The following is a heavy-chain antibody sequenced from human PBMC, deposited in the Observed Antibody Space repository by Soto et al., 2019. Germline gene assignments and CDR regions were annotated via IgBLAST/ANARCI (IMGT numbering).Heavy chain of an antibody. J-gene: IGHJ4*02. CDR1: GFTFSSYA. D-gene: IGHD3-16*01. V-gene: IGHV3-30-3*01. CDR2: ISYDGSNK. Sequence: QVQLVESGGGVVQPGRSLRLSCAASGFTFSSYAMHWVRQAPGKGLEWVAVISYDGSNKYYADSVKGRFTISRDNSKNPLYLQMNSLRAEDTALYYCARAYEGDYFDYWGQGTLVTVSS. CDR3: ARAYEGDYFDY.